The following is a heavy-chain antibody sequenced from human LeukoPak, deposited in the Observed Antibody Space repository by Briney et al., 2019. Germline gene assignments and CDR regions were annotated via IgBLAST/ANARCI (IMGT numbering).Heavy chain of an antibody. V-gene: IGHV1-46*01. CDR2: INPSGGST. D-gene: IGHD4-23*01. J-gene: IGHJ5*02. CDR3: ATSQLRTKWFDP. CDR1: GYTFTSYY. Sequence: ASVKVSCKASGYTFTSYYMHWVRQAPGQGLEWMGIINPSGGSTSYAQKFQCRVTMPRDRSTSTVYMELSSLRSEDTAVYYCATSQLRTKWFDPWGKGTLVTVSS.